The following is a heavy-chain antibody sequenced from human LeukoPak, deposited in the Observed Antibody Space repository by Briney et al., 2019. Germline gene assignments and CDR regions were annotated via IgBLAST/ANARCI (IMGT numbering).Heavy chain of an antibody. Sequence: GGSLRLSCTASGFTFGDYALSWFRQAPGKGLEWLSFIRSKDHGGTTECAASVKGRFTISRDDSNSIAYLQMNSLIIEDTAVYFCTRDPHYYHGNPHDFWGQGTRVTVSS. J-gene: IGHJ4*02. D-gene: IGHD4-23*01. CDR1: GFTFGDYA. CDR3: TRDPHYYHGNPHDF. V-gene: IGHV3-49*03. CDR2: IRSKDHGGTT.